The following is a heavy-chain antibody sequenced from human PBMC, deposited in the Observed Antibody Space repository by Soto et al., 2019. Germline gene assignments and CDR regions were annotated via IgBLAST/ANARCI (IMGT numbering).Heavy chain of an antibody. J-gene: IGHJ3*02. CDR1: GMTFINAW. CDR2: IKSKTDGGTT. D-gene: IGHD5-12*01. V-gene: IGHV3-15*01. CDR3: TTDCFIPERVAWLYNAFEI. Sequence: PLRSLRWDRAAYGMTFINAWMRLVRQTTGKGLEWVGRIKSKTDGGTTDYAAPVWGRVTISRDGSRNTLYLEMNSLNTEDTAVDYCTTDCFIPERVAWLYNAFEIQRQGTMGT.